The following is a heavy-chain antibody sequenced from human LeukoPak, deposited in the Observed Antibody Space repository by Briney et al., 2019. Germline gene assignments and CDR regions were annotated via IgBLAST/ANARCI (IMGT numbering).Heavy chain of an antibody. CDR2: ISYDGSNK. CDR1: GFTFSSYG. V-gene: IGHV3-30*18. Sequence: GSLRLSCAASGFTFSSYGMHWVRQAPGKGLEWVAVISYDGSNKYYADSVKGRFTISRDNSKNTLYLQMNSLRAEDTAGYYCAKSLSLDWLLSWDYWGQGTLVTVSS. CDR3: AKSLSLDWLLSWDY. D-gene: IGHD3-9*01. J-gene: IGHJ4*02.